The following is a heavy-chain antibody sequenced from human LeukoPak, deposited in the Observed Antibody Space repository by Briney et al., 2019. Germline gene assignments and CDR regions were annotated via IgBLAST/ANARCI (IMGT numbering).Heavy chain of an antibody. CDR2: IYYSGST. V-gene: IGHV4-59*08. CDR1: GGSISSYY. D-gene: IGHD4-17*01. CDR3: ARWATGGDYGYFDY. J-gene: IGHJ4*02. Sequence: SEPLSLTCTVSGGSISSYYWSWIRQPPGQGLDWIGYIYYSGSTNYNPSLKCRVTISVDTSKNQFSLKLSSVAAADTAVYYCARWATGGDYGYFDYWGQGTLVTVSS.